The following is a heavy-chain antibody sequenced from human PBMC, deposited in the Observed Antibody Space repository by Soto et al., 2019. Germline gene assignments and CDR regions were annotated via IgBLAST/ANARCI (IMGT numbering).Heavy chain of an antibody. D-gene: IGHD1-26*01. CDR1: GGSISSYY. CDR2: IYYSGST. V-gene: IGHV4-59*01. J-gene: IGHJ6*02. Sequence: SETLSLTCTVSGGSISSYYWSWIRQPPGKGLEWIGYIYYSGSTNYNPSLKSRVTISVETSKNQFSLKLGSLTAADTAVYYCARGGRRLYSGSYRKDGYYYYYGMDVWGQGTTVTVSS. CDR3: ARGGRRLYSGSYRKDGYYYYYGMDV.